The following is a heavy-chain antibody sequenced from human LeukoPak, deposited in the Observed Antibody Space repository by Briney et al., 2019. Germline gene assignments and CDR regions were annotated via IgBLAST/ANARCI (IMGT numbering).Heavy chain of an antibody. CDR3: ARERVNIRWPSPFDR. CDR2: IYHSGST. Sequence: PSQTLSLTCAVSGGSISSGGYYWSWIRQPPGKGLEWIRYIYHSGSTYYNPSLKGRVTISVDMSKNQFSLNLTSVTAADTAVYYCARERVNIRWPSPFDRCGQGTLVTVS. J-gene: IGHJ5*02. V-gene: IGHV4-30-2*01. CDR1: GGSISSGGYY. D-gene: IGHD3-22*01.